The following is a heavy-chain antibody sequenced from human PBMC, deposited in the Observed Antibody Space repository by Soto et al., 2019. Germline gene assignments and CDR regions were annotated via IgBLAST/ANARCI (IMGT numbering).Heavy chain of an antibody. CDR3: ARLGSYGSGSYGAFDI. J-gene: IGHJ3*02. CDR2: IGTAGDT. CDR1: GFTFSSYD. Sequence: GALRLSCAASGFTFSSYDMHWVRQATGKGLEWVSAIGTAGDTYYPGSVKGRFTISRENAKNSLYLQMNSLRAGDTVVYYCARLGSYGSGSYGAFDIWGQGTMVTVSS. V-gene: IGHV3-13*01. D-gene: IGHD3-10*01.